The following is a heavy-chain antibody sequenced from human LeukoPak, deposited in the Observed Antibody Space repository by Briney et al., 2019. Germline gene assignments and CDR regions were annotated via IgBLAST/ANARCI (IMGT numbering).Heavy chain of an antibody. J-gene: IGHJ6*03. V-gene: IGHV4-59*11. D-gene: IGHD5-12*01. CDR3: ARVATTTYYYYYYMDV. Sequence: SETLSLTCTVSGYSIRSGHYWGWIRQPPGKGLEWIGYIYYSGSTNYNPSLKSRVTISVDTSKNQFSLKLSSVTAADTAVYYCARVATTTYYYYYYMDVWGKGTTVTISS. CDR1: GYSIRSGHY. CDR2: IYYSGST.